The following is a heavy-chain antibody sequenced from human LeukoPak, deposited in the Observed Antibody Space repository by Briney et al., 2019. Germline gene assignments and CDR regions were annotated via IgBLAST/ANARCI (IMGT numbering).Heavy chain of an antibody. V-gene: IGHV3-15*01. CDR3: TTDPRRSGTSPVRYFDP. J-gene: IGHJ5*02. CDR1: GFIFSKVW. D-gene: IGHD3-3*01. Sequence: PGGSLRLSCAASGFIFSKVWMNWVRQAPGKGLEWVGRIKSEADGGTTDYAAPVKGRITISRDDSKNTLYLQMNSLKTEDTAVYFCTTDPRRSGTSPVRYFDPWGQGTLVTVSS. CDR2: IKSEADGGTT.